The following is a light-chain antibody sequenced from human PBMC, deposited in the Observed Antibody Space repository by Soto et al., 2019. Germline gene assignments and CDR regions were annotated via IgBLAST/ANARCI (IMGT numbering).Light chain of an antibody. CDR2: GNS. CDR1: SSNIGAGYD. V-gene: IGLV1-40*01. Sequence: QSVLTHPPSVSGAPGQRVTISCTGSSSNIGAGYDVHWYQQLPGTAPKLLIYGNSNQPSGVPDRFSGSKSGTSASLAITGLRAEDEADYYCQSYDSSLSGYVFGTGTKVTVL. CDR3: QSYDSSLSGYV. J-gene: IGLJ1*01.